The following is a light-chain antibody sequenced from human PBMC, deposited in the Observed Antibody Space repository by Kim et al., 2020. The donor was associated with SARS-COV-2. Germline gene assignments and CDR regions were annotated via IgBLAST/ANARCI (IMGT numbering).Light chain of an antibody. CDR1: QSVSSN. J-gene: IGKJ5*01. Sequence: EIVMTQSPATLSVSPGERATLSCRASQSVSSNLAWYQQKPGQPPRLLIYGASTRATGIPARFIGSGSGTEFTFTISSLQSEDFAVYYCQQYDNWPPLTFGQGTRLEIK. CDR3: QQYDNWPPLT. V-gene: IGKV3-15*01. CDR2: GAS.